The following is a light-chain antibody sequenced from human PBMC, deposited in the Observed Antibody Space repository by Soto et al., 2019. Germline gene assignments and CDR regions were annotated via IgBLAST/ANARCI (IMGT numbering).Light chain of an antibody. Sequence: EIVLTQSPGTLSLSPGERATLTCRASQSVDSRYFAWYQQKPGQAPRLLIYRASYRATGIPDRFSGSGSGTDFTLTISRLEPEDFAMYYCHQYHNSPLTFRQGTKVEIK. CDR1: QSVDSRY. V-gene: IGKV3-20*01. J-gene: IGKJ1*01. CDR3: HQYHNSPLT. CDR2: RAS.